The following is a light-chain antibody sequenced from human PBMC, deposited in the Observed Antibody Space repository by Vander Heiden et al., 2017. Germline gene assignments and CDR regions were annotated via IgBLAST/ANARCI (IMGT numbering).Light chain of an antibody. V-gene: IGKV1-17*01. J-gene: IGKJ2*01. CDR1: QGIRND. CDR2: AAS. CDR3: LQHNSYPLT. Sequence: DIQMTQSPSSLSASVGDRVTIACRASQGIRNDLNWFQQKPGKAPKRLISAASSLQSGVPSRFSRSGSGTEFTLTISSLQPEDFATYYCLQHNSYPLTFGQGTKVEIK.